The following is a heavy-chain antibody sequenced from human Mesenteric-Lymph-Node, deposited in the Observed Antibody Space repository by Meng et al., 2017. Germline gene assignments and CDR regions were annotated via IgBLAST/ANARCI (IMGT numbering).Heavy chain of an antibody. Sequence: EVQLVESGGDLVQPGGSLRLSCAASGFTFTTYAMSWVRQAPGKGLEWVSTISAGSGGSTYYADSVKGRFTISRDNSKNTLYLQMNSLRVEDTAIYYCAKGSSRYYYEYWGQGTLVTVPQ. CDR3: AKGSSRYYYEY. CDR2: ISAGSGGST. D-gene: IGHD3-22*01. J-gene: IGHJ4*02. V-gene: IGHV3-23*04. CDR1: GFTFTTYA.